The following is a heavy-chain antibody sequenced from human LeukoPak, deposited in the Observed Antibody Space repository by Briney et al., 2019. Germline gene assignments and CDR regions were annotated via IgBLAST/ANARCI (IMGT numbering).Heavy chain of an antibody. CDR1: GGTFSSYA. CDR3: ARGRDGYNYFDY. CDR2: IIPIFGTA. J-gene: IGHJ4*02. Sequence: VASVTVSCKASGGTFSSYAISWVRQAPGQGLEWMGGIIPIFGTANYAQKFQGRVTITADESTSTAYMELSSLRSEDTAVYYCARGRDGYNYFDYWGQGTLVTVSS. D-gene: IGHD5-24*01. V-gene: IGHV1-69*13.